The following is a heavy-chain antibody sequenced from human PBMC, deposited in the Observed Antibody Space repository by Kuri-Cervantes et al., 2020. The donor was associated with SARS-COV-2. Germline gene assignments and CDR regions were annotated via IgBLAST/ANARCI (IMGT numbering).Heavy chain of an antibody. CDR2: MNPNSGNT. V-gene: IGHV1-8*03. J-gene: IGHJ2*01. D-gene: IGHD3-3*01. Sequence: ASVKVSCKASGYTFTSYDINWVRQATGQGLEWMGWMNPNSGNTGYAQKFQGRVTITRNTSISTACMELSSPRSEDTAEYYCARAHAYDFWSGYSHWYFDLWGRGTLVTVSS. CDR1: GYTFTSYD. CDR3: ARAHAYDFWSGYSHWYFDL.